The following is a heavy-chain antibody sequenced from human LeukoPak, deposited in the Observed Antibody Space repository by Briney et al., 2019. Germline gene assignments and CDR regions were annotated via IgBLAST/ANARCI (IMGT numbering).Heavy chain of an antibody. V-gene: IGHV4-4*02. CDR1: GGSIGSNKW. D-gene: IGHD6-19*01. Sequence: SGTLSLTCAVSGGSIGSNKWWSWVRQPPGKGLEWIGEIHHSGSTNYNPSLKSRVTISVDKSKNQFSLKLSSVTAADTAVYYCASKLTAVAGYFDCWGQGTLVTVSS. CDR3: ASKLTAVAGYFDC. J-gene: IGHJ4*02. CDR2: IHHSGST.